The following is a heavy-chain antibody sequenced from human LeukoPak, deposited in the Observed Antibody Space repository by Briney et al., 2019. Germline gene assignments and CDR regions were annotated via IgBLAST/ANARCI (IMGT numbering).Heavy chain of an antibody. J-gene: IGHJ4*02. Sequence: GASVKVSCKASGGTFSSYAISWVRQAPGQGLEWMGGIIPIFGTANYAQKFQGRVTITADESTSTAYMELSSLRPEDTALYYSARGAYDILTGYLFDYWGQGTLVTVSS. V-gene: IGHV1-69*13. CDR1: GGTFSSYA. CDR3: ARGAYDILTGYLFDY. CDR2: IIPIFGTA. D-gene: IGHD3-9*01.